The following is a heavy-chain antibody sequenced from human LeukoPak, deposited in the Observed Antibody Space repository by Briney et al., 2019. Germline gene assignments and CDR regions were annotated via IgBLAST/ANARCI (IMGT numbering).Heavy chain of an antibody. CDR1: GGSISSSSYY. CDR3: ARQWTVEMATIGL. J-gene: IGHJ5*02. CDR2: IYYSGNT. Sequence: SETLSLTCTVSGGSISSSSYYWGWIRQPPGKGLEWIGSIYYSGNTYYNPSLNSRVTISVDTSKNQFSLKLSSVTAADTAVYYCARQWTVEMATIGLWGQGTLVTVSS. V-gene: IGHV4-39*01. D-gene: IGHD5-24*01.